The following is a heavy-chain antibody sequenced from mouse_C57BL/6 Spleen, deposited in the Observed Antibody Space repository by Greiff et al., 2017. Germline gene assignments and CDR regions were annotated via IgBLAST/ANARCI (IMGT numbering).Heavy chain of an antibody. Sequence: VQLMESGPGLVKPSQSLSLTCSVTGYSITSGYYWNWIRQFPGNKLEWMGYISYDGSNNYNPSLKNRISITRDTSKNQFFLKLNSVTTEDTATYYCARELRLEYYFDYWGQGTTLTVSS. CDR2: ISYDGSN. J-gene: IGHJ2*01. CDR3: ARELRLEYYFDY. V-gene: IGHV3-6*01. CDR1: GYSITSGYY. D-gene: IGHD3-2*02.